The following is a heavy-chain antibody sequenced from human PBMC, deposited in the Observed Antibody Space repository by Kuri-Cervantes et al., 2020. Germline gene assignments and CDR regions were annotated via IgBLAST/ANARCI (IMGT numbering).Heavy chain of an antibody. CDR3: TTGINLWF. J-gene: IGHJ4*02. CDR1: GFTFSSYA. Sequence: GESLKISCAASGFTFSSYAMSWVRQAPGKGLEWVGRIKSKSDGGTADYVAPVKGRFTISRDDSKNTLYLQMNSLKTEDTAIYYCTTGINLWFWGQGTLVTVSS. CDR2: IKSKSDGGTA. D-gene: IGHD2-21*01. V-gene: IGHV3-15*01.